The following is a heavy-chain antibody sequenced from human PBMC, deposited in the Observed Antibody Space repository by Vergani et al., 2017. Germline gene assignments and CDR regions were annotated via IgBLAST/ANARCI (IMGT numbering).Heavy chain of an antibody. J-gene: IGHJ4*02. CDR1: EFTFSNYA. CDR2: ISGSGVSA. D-gene: IGHD3-22*01. Sequence: EVQLLESGGGLVQPGGSLRLTCAASEFTFSNYAMNWVRQAPGKGLEWVSGISGSGVSAYYTDSVKGRFSISRDNSKNTLYLQMNSLRAGDTAVYYCAKTSLVVIKGYFDYWGQGTLVTVSS. CDR3: AKTSLVVIKGYFDY. V-gene: IGHV3-23*01.